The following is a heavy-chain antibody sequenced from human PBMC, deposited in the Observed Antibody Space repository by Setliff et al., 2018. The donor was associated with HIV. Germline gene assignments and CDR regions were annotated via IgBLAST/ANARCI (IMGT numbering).Heavy chain of an antibody. D-gene: IGHD3-3*01. J-gene: IGHJ6*03. Sequence: ASVKVSCKASRSTFNSHTINWVRQAPGQGLDWMGRITPILGVANYAQRFQGKVTVTADKSTSTAYMELTSLRFDDTAMYYCVRGVQSPPHYSYYYMDVWGEGTMVTVSS. V-gene: IGHV1-69*02. CDR2: ITPILGVA. CDR1: RSTFNSHT. CDR3: VRGVQSPPHYSYYYMDV.